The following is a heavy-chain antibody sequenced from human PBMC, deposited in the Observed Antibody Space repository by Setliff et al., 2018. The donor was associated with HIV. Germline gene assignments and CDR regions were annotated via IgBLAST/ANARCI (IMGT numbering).Heavy chain of an antibody. CDR3: ARAAAGNTGPFDL. V-gene: IGHV4-61*02. CDR2: VSSRGDT. D-gene: IGHD4-17*01. J-gene: IGHJ4*02. Sequence: TLSLTCTVSGGSINSGTYYWSWIRQPAGKGLEWIGRVSSRGDTNYNPSLKSRVTMSVDTSKNQFSLKLTPVTASDTAVYYCARAAAGNTGPFDLWGQGSPVTVSS. CDR1: GGSINSGTYY.